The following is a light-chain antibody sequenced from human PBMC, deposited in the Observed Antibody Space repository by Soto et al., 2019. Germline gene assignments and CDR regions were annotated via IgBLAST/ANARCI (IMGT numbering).Light chain of an antibody. J-gene: IGKJ2*01. CDR1: QLISSW. V-gene: IGKV1-12*01. Sequence: IQMTQSPSSVSASVGDSVTITCRASQLISSWLAWYQVKPGKAPKLLIYGASNRESGVPSRFSGSESGTLFTLTINSLQPEDFATYYCQQASSFPLTFGQGTKLEIK. CDR2: GAS. CDR3: QQASSFPLT.